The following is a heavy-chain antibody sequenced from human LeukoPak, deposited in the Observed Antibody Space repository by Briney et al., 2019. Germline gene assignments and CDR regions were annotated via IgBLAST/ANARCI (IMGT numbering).Heavy chain of an antibody. Sequence: SETLSLTCTVSGGSISSGGYYWSWIRQHPGKGLEWIGYIYHSGSTYYNPSLKSRLIISVGSSENQFSLKLSSVTAADTAVYHCARVHSSGYGWVDYWGQGTLVTVSS. D-gene: IGHD3-22*01. V-gene: IGHV4-31*03. CDR2: IYHSGST. CDR3: ARVHSSGYGWVDY. CDR1: GGSISSGGYY. J-gene: IGHJ4*02.